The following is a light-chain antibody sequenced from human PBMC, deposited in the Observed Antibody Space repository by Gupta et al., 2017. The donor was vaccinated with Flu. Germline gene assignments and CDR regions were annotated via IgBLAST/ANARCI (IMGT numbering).Light chain of an antibody. J-gene: IGKJ4*01. CDR2: AAS. CDR3: QPPYSPPQT. CDR1: QNIDKF. V-gene: IGKV1-39*01. Sequence: SIGDRVTITCRASQNIDKFLNWYQHKPGKAPRLLIVAASILQGGVPSRFTGSGAGTEFTLTITSLQAEDFATYYCQPPYSPPQTFGG.